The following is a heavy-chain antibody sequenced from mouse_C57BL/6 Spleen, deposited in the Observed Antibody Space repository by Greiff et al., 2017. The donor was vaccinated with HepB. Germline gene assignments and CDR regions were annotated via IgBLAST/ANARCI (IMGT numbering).Heavy chain of an antibody. V-gene: IGHV1-55*01. D-gene: IGHD2-5*01. CDR3: ARGYSNSFAY. CDR1: GYTFTSYW. J-gene: IGHJ3*01. CDR2: IYPGSGST. Sequence: QVHVKQPGAELVKPGASVKMSCKASGYTFTSYWITWVKQRPGQGLEWIRDIYPGSGSTNYNEKFKSKATLTVDTSSSTAYMQLSSLTSEDSAVYYCARGYSNSFAYWGQGTLVTVSA.